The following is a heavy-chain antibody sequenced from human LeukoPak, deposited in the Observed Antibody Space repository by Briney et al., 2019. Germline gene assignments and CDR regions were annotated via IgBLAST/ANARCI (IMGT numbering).Heavy chain of an antibody. CDR2: IYYSGIT. CDR1: GASITSYY. V-gene: IGHV4-59*01. J-gene: IGHJ5*02. D-gene: IGHD2-2*01. CDR3: ARDLYGGYCSSTSCYGNWFDP. Sequence: SETLSLTCTVSGASITSYYWSWIRQPPGKGLEWIGYIYYSGITNYNPSLMRRVTISVDTYKNQFSLRQSSVTAADTAVYYCARDLYGGYCSSTSCYGNWFDPWGQGTLVTVSS.